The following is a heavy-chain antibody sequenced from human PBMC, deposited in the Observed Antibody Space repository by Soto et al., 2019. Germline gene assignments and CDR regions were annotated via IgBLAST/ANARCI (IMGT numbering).Heavy chain of an antibody. Sequence: PSETLSLTCTVSGASMNSYHWSWIRQPAGKGLEWIGHIHSSGSTNYNPSLKRRVTMSVDTSKNQFSLRLMSLTAADTAVYYCGGDQGVAAAGITWFDPWGQGSLVTVSS. CDR1: GASMNSYH. CDR3: GGDQGVAAAGITWFDP. CDR2: IHSSGST. D-gene: IGHD6-13*01. J-gene: IGHJ5*02. V-gene: IGHV4-4*07.